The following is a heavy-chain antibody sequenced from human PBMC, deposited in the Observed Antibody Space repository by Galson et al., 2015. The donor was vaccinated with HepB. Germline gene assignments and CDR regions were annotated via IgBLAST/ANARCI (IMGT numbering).Heavy chain of an antibody. D-gene: IGHD2-15*01. V-gene: IGHV1-18*01. CDR2: ISPYDRDT. CDR3: ARGALVGVVGGNQNNWFDP. J-gene: IGHJ5*02. Sequence: SVKVSCKASGYRFSTYSITWVRQAPGQGLEWMGWISPYDRDTKYARKFQGRVTMTTDTITNTAYMELRSLRSDDTGVYYCARGALVGVVGGNQNNWFDPWGQGTLVTVSS. CDR1: GYRFSTYS.